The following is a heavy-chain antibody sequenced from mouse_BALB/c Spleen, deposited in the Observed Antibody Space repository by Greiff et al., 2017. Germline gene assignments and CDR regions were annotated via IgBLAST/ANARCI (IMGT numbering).Heavy chain of an antibody. J-gene: IGHJ4*01. D-gene: IGHD1-1*01. V-gene: IGHV2-6-7*01. Sequence: VQLQQSGPGLVAPSQSLSITCTVSGFSLTGYGVNWVRQPPGKGLEWLGMIWGDGSTDYNSALKSRLSISKDNSKSQVFLKMNSLQTDDTARYYCAREGYYGSSSYAMDYWGQGTSVTVSS. CDR1: GFSLTGYG. CDR3: AREGYYGSSSYAMDY. CDR2: IWGDGST.